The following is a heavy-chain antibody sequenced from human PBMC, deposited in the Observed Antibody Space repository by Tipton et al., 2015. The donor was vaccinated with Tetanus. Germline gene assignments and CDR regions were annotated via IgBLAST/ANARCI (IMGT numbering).Heavy chain of an antibody. CDR3: AEGRRFCSSNSCHEYYFDS. CDR2: VFDSGTS. D-gene: IGHD2-2*01. Sequence: LRLSCSLSGGSISNSEYYWAWIRQPPGKGLEWIGSVFDSGTSYYNPSLKSRVTISVDTSKNHFSLRLSSVTAAETAVYYCAEGRRFCSSNSCHEYYFDSWGRGTLVTVSP. CDR1: GGSISNSEYY. V-gene: IGHV4-39*02. J-gene: IGHJ4*02.